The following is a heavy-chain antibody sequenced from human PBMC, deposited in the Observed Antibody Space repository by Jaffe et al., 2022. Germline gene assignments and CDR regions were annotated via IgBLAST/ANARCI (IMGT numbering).Heavy chain of an antibody. CDR2: IYHSGST. J-gene: IGHJ5*02. Sequence: QVQLQESGPGLVKPSETLSLTCAVSGYSIRSGSFWGWIRQPPGKGLEWIGSIYHSGSTYYKPSLKRRVTISVDTSKNQFSLRLSSVTAADTALYYCARATSGYYYGSGTPGNWFDPWGQGILVTVSS. D-gene: IGHD3-10*01. V-gene: IGHV4-38-2*01. CDR1: GYSIRSGSF. CDR3: ARATSGYYYGSGTPGNWFDP.